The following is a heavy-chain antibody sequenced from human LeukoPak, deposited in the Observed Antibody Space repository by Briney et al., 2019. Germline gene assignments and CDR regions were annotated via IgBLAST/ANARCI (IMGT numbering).Heavy chain of an antibody. V-gene: IGHV4-59*01. CDR2: IYYSGST. D-gene: IGHD5-12*01. Sequence: PSETLSLTCTVSGGSISSYYWSWIRQPPGKGLEWIGYIYYSGSTNYNPSLKSRVTISVDTSKNQFSLKLSSVTAADTAVYYCARGYGYSGYIDYWGQGTLVTVPS. CDR3: ARGYGYSGYIDY. CDR1: GGSISSYY. J-gene: IGHJ4*02.